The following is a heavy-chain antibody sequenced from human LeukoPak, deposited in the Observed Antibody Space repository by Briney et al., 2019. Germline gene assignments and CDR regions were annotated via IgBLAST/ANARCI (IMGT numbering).Heavy chain of an antibody. V-gene: IGHV1-69*13. CDR3: ARVTRGFEYSSSYRPFWYFDL. CDR1: GGTFSSYA. CDR2: IIPIFGTA. Sequence: GASVKVSCKASGGTFSSYAISWVRQAPGQGLEWMGGIIPIFGTANYAQKFQGRVTITADESTSTAYMELSSLRSEDTAVYYCARVTRGFEYSSSYRPFWYFDLWGRGTLVTVSS. D-gene: IGHD6-6*01. J-gene: IGHJ2*01.